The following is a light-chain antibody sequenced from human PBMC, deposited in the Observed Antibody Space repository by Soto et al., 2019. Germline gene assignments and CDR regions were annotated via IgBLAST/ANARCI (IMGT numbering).Light chain of an antibody. J-gene: IGKJ4*01. CDR2: DAS. Sequence: DIQLTQSPSTLSASVGDRVTITCRASQSISSWLAWYQQKPGKAPKLLIYDASSLESGVPSRFSGSGSGTEFTLTISSLQPDDFAAYYCQQYHVYSLTFGGGTKVEI. V-gene: IGKV1-5*01. CDR1: QSISSW. CDR3: QQYHVYSLT.